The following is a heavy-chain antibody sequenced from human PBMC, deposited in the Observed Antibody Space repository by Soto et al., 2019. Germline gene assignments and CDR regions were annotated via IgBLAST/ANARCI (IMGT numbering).Heavy chain of an antibody. V-gene: IGHV1-24*01. Sequence: GASVKVSCKVSGHTLTELSMHWVRQAPGKGLEWMGGFDPEDGERIYAQKFQGRVTMTEDTSTDTAYMELSSLRSDDTAVYYCATISYYCIDMSCSRVGMDVWGQGTTVTVAS. CDR1: GHTLTELS. CDR3: ATISYYCIDMSCSRVGMDV. J-gene: IGHJ6*02. CDR2: FDPEDGER. D-gene: IGHD2-15*01.